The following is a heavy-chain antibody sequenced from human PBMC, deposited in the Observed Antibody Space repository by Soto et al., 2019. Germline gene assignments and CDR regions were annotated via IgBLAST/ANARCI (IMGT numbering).Heavy chain of an antibody. Sequence: QVQLQESGPGLVKPSGTLSLTCAVSGGSISSSNWWSWVRQPPGKGLEWIGEIYHSGSTNYNPSLKSRVTISVDKSKNQFFLKLSSVTAADTAVYYCARDPRDYYGSGSYYNFDYWGQGTLVTVSS. CDR3: ARDPRDYYGSGSYYNFDY. V-gene: IGHV4-4*02. D-gene: IGHD3-10*01. CDR1: GGSISSSNW. J-gene: IGHJ4*02. CDR2: IYHSGST.